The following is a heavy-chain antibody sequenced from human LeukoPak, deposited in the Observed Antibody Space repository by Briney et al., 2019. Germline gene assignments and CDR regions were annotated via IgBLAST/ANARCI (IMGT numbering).Heavy chain of an antibody. CDR2: IIPIFGTA. D-gene: IGHD3-9*01. Sequence: GASVKVSCKASGGTFSSYAISWVRQAPGQGLEWMGGIIPIFGTANYAQKFQGRVTITTDESTSTAYMELSSLRSEDTAVYYCARVGPILTGYTFDYLGQGTLVTVSS. J-gene: IGHJ4*02. CDR1: GGTFSSYA. V-gene: IGHV1-69*05. CDR3: ARVGPILTGYTFDY.